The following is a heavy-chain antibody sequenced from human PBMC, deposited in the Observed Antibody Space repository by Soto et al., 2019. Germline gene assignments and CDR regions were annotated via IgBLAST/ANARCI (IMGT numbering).Heavy chain of an antibody. CDR2: IYYSGST. D-gene: IGHD2-15*01. CDR1: GGSISSYY. CDR3: GRVRGGPYYMDF. V-gene: IGHV4-59*01. Sequence: SETLSLTCTVSGGSISSYYWSWIRQPPGKGLEWIGYIYYSGSTNYNPSLKSRVTISVDTSKNQFSLKLSSVTAADPAVYYCGRVRGGPYYMDFGGNGTPDPVAS. J-gene: IGHJ6*03.